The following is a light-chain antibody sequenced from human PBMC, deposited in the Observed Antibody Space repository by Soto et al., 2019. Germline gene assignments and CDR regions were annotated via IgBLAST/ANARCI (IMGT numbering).Light chain of an antibody. Sequence: DIQMTQSPSTLSASVGDRVTITCRASQTISNWLAWYQQKPGKAPKFLIYTVSTLESGVPSRFSGAGSGTEFSLTISSLLPDDFATYYCQQYTSYPWTFGQGTKVDIK. CDR2: TVS. J-gene: IGKJ1*01. CDR3: QQYTSYPWT. V-gene: IGKV1-5*03. CDR1: QTISNW.